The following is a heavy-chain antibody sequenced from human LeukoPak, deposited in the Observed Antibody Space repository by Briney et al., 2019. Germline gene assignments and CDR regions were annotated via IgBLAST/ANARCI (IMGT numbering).Heavy chain of an antibody. CDR1: GFTVSSNY. V-gene: IGHV3-53*01. CDR2: IYTSGST. Sequence: PGGSLRLSCVASGFTVSSNYMSWVRQAPGKGLEWVSVIYTSGSTHYADSVKGRFTISRDNSKNTLFLQMNSLRVEDTAVYYCARAREFDYWGQGTLVTVSS. CDR3: ARAREFDY. J-gene: IGHJ4*02. D-gene: IGHD6-6*01.